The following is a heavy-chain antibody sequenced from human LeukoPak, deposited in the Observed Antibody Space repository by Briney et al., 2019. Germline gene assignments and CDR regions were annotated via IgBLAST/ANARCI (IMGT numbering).Heavy chain of an antibody. J-gene: IGHJ6*02. D-gene: IGHD6-13*01. CDR1: GYTFTSYD. V-gene: IGHV1-8*01. CDR3: ARFGSSSWYVGYYYYGIDV. CDR2: MNPNSGNT. Sequence: ASVKVSCKASGYTFTSYDINWVRQATGQGLEWMGWMNPNSGNTGYAQKFQGRVIMTRNTSISTAYMELSSLRSEDTAVYYCARFGSSSWYVGYYYYGIDVWGQGTTVTVSS.